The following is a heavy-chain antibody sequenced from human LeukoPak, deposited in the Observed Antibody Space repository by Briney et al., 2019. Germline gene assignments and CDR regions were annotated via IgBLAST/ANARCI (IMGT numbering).Heavy chain of an antibody. Sequence: GGSLRLSCAASGFTFSSYAMSWVRQPPGKGLEWVSAISGSGGSTYYADSVKGRFTISRDNSKNTLYLQMNSLRAEDTAVYYCAKDREYSYGPAYFDYWGQGTLVTVSS. CDR3: AKDREYSYGPAYFDY. CDR1: GFTFSSYA. J-gene: IGHJ4*02. D-gene: IGHD5-18*01. CDR2: ISGSGGST. V-gene: IGHV3-23*01.